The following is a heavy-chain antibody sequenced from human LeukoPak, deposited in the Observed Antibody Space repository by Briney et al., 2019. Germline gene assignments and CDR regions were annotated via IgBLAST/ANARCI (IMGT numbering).Heavy chain of an antibody. D-gene: IGHD1/OR15-1a*01. Sequence: GGSLRLSCAASGFTFSSYAMSWVRQAPGKGLEWVSAISGSGGGTYYADSVKGRFTISRDNSKNTLYLQTNSLRAEDTAVYYCAKPQNSILPLFDYWGQGTLVTVSS. CDR1: GFTFSSYA. V-gene: IGHV3-23*01. CDR3: AKPQNSILPLFDY. CDR2: ISGSGGGT. J-gene: IGHJ4*02.